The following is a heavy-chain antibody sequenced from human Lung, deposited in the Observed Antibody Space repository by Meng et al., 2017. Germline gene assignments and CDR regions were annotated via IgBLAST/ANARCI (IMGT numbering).Heavy chain of an antibody. CDR2: MKSNVDGGTV. J-gene: IGHJ4*01. CDR1: GLTFSNAW. Sequence: VQVVGPGGGFVKLGGSIVLSCGSFGLTFSNAWMTWVRQGPGKGLEWIGRMKSNVDGGTVDYAAAVKGRFFISRDDSENTFYLQMNSLKTEDTVVYYCSGHVDYWGHGTLVTVSS. V-gene: IGHV3-15*01. CDR3: SGHVDY.